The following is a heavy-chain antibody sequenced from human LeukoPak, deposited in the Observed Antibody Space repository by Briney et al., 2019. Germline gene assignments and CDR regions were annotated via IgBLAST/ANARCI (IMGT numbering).Heavy chain of an antibody. CDR3: ARGNSNYFHYYYMDV. CDR1: GFTFSRYD. D-gene: IGHD4-11*01. CDR2: INSDGDST. V-gene: IGHV3-64*01. Sequence: PPGGSLRLSCAASGFTFSRYDMHWVRQAPGKGLEYVSTINSDGDSTYYANSVKGRFTMSRDNSKNTLYLQMGSLRPEDMAVYYCARGNSNYFHYYYMDVWGKGTTVTVS. J-gene: IGHJ6*03.